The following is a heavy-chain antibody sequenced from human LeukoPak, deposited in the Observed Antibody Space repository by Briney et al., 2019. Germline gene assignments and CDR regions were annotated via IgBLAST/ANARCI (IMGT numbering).Heavy chain of an antibody. D-gene: IGHD3-22*01. V-gene: IGHV4-34*01. CDR2: INHSGST. CDR3: ARGYYYDSSAYYKY. J-gene: IGHJ4*02. CDR1: GGSISSYY. Sequence: ASETLSLTCTVSGGSISSYYWSWIRQPAGKGLEWIGEINHSGSTNYNPSLKSRVTISVDTSKNQFSLKLSSVTAADTAVYYCARGYYYDSSAYYKYWGQGTLVTVSS.